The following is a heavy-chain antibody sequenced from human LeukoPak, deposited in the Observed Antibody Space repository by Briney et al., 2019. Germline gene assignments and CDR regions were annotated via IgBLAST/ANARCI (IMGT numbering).Heavy chain of an antibody. V-gene: IGHV1-8*01. Sequence: SVNVSCQASGYTFNHYDVNWVRQARAQGLEWMGWMNPKSCTRVYAHKFQGRVTKTSDSYINTAYMERTSLTSDDTAVYYCAKGLLSDFWGQGTLVIVSS. CDR1: GYTFNHYD. CDR3: AKGLLSDF. D-gene: IGHD2/OR15-2a*01. CDR2: MNPKSCTR. J-gene: IGHJ4*02.